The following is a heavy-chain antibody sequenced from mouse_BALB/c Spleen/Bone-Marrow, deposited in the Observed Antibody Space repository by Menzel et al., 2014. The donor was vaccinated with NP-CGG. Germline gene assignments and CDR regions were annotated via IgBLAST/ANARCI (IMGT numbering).Heavy chain of an antibody. Sequence: LQQSGSELVRPGASVKLSCKASGYTFTSYCMHWVKQRPGQGLEWIGNIYPGSGRTNYDEKFKSKATLTVDTSSSTAYMQLSSLTSEDSAVYFCTITTTASYAMEYWGQGTSVTVSS. CDR2: IYPGSGRT. J-gene: IGHJ4*01. CDR3: TITTTASYAMEY. V-gene: IGHV1S22*01. D-gene: IGHD1-1*01. CDR1: GYTFTSYC.